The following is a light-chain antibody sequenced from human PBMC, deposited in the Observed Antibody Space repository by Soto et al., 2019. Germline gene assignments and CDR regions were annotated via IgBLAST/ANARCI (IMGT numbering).Light chain of an antibody. CDR2: SNN. CDR1: SSNIGSNT. Sequence: QSALTQPPSASGTPGQRVTISCSGSSSNIGSNTVNWYQQLPGTAPKLLICSNNQRPSGVPDRFSGSKSGTSASLAISGLQSEDEADYYCAAWDDSLNGPVFGGGTQLTVL. CDR3: AAWDDSLNGPV. J-gene: IGLJ7*01. V-gene: IGLV1-44*01.